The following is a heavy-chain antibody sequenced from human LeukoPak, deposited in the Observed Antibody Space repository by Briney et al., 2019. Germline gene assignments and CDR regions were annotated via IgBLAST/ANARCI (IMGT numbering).Heavy chain of an antibody. CDR2: ISYDGSNK. J-gene: IGHJ4*02. CDR1: GFTFSSYG. Sequence: PGRSLRLSCAASGFTFSSYGMHWVRQAPGKGLEWVAVISYDGSNKYYADSVKGRFTISRDNSKNTLYLQMNSLRAEDTAVYYCAKPNYGDYYLLGYWGGGTLVSVSS. D-gene: IGHD4-17*01. V-gene: IGHV3-30*18. CDR3: AKPNYGDYYLLGY.